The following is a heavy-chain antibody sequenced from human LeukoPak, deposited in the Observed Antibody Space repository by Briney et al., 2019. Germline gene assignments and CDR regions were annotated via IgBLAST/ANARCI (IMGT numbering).Heavy chain of an antibody. J-gene: IGHJ4*02. CDR1: GGSVSSYY. CDR2: IYYSGST. D-gene: IGHD3-3*01. CDR3: ARSRPLGRTRNFDY. V-gene: IGHV4-59*08. Sequence: SETLSLTCTVSGGSVSSYYWSWIRQPPGKGLEWIGYIYYSGSTNYNPSLKSQVTISVDTSKNQFSLKLSSVTAADTAVYYCARSRPLGRTRNFDYWGQGTLVTVSS.